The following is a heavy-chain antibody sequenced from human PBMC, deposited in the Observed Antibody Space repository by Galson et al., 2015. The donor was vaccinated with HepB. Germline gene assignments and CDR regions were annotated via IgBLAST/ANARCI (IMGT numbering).Heavy chain of an antibody. CDR1: GYTFTSYG. Sequence: SVKVSCKASGYTFTSYGIRWVRQAPGQGLEWMGWISAYNGNTNYAQRLQGRVTMTKDTSTSTAYMELRCLRSDDTAVYYCARGYYYGSGCYYTWGQGTLVTVSS. J-gene: IGHJ4*02. CDR2: ISAYNGNT. CDR3: ARGYYYGSGCYYT. D-gene: IGHD3-10*01. V-gene: IGHV1-18*04.